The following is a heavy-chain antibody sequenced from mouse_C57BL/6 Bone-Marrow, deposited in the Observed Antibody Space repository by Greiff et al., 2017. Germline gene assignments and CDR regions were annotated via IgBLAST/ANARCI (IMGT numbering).Heavy chain of an antibody. Sequence: QVQLKQSGAELAKPGASVKLSCKASGYTFTSYWMHWVKQRPGQGLEWIGYLNPSSGYTKYNQKFKDKATLTADKSSSTAYMQLSSLTYEDSAVYYCARNCYWYFDVWGTGTTVTVSS. CDR2: LNPSSGYT. CDR3: ARNCYWYFDV. J-gene: IGHJ1*03. D-gene: IGHD4-1*01. V-gene: IGHV1-7*01. CDR1: GYTFTSYW.